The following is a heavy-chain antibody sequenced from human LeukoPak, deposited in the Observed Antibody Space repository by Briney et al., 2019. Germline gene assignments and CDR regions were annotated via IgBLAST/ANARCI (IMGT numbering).Heavy chain of an antibody. CDR3: ARADYGGYNLAY. D-gene: IGHD4/OR15-4a*01. Sequence: VSVKVSCKASGYTFTRCYLHWVRQAPGQGLEGMGISNSTGGTTTYSQKFQGRVTMTRDTSASTVYMDLSHLRSEATAVYSCARADYGGYNLAYWGHGTLVTVSS. V-gene: IGHV1-46*01. CDR2: SNSTGGTT. J-gene: IGHJ4*01. CDR1: GYTFTRCY.